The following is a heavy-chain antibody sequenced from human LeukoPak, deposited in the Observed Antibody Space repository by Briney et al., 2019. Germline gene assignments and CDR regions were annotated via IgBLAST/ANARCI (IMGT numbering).Heavy chain of an antibody. Sequence: SETLSLTCTVSGGSISSYYWSWIRQHPGKGLEWIGYIYYSGSTYYNPSLKSRVTISVDTSKNQFSLKLSSVTAADTAVYYCASQGSSGYLTYFDYWGQGTLVTVSS. J-gene: IGHJ4*02. CDR1: GGSISSYY. CDR3: ASQGSSGYLTYFDY. D-gene: IGHD3-22*01. CDR2: IYYSGST. V-gene: IGHV4-59*06.